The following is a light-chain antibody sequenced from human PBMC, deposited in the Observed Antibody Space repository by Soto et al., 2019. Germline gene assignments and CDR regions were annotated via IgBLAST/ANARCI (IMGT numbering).Light chain of an antibody. J-gene: IGKJ5*01. CDR2: GAS. Sequence: EIVLTQSPGTLSLSPGERATLSCRASQYVSSSLAWYQQKPGQAPRLLIYGASTRATAIPDRFSGSGSGTDFSLTISRLEPEDFAVYYCQQFGSSPPVTFGQGTRLEIK. V-gene: IGKV3-20*01. CDR1: QYVSSS. CDR3: QQFGSSPPVT.